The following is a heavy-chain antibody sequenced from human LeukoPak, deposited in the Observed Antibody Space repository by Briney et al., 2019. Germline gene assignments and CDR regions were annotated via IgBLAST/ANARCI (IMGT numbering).Heavy chain of an antibody. CDR3: ARENNYFDY. J-gene: IGHJ4*02. Sequence: SETLSLTCTVSGDSISSYYWTWIRQPPGKGLEWIGYIYYSGSTNYNPTLKSRVTISVDTSKNQFSLKLNSVTAADTAVYYCARENNYFDYWGQGNLAPVSS. CDR1: GDSISSYY. V-gene: IGHV4-59*01. CDR2: IYYSGST.